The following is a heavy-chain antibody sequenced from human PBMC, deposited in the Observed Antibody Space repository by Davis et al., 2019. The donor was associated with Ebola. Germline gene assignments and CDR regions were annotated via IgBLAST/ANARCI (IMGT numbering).Heavy chain of an antibody. D-gene: IGHD6-6*01. CDR2: ISYDGSNK. Sequence: PGGSLRLSCIASGFTFSRFPMHWVRQAPGKGLEWAAIISYDGSNKYYADSVKGRFTISRDNSKNTLYLQMNSLRAEDTAVYYCAKDERYSSSYEARTFDYWGQGTLVTVSS. CDR1: GFTFSRFP. CDR3: AKDERYSSSYEARTFDY. V-gene: IGHV3-30*04. J-gene: IGHJ4*02.